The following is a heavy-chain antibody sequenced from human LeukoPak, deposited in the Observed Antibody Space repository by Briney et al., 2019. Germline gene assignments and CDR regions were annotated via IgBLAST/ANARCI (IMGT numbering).Heavy chain of an antibody. CDR1: GFTFDDYA. V-gene: IGHV3-9*01. Sequence: GRSLRLSCAASGFTFDDYAMNWVRQAPGKGLEWVSGISWNSGSIGYADSVKGRFTISRDNAKNSLYLQMNSLRAEDTALYYCAKAMGYEYSYGHRLDYWGQGTLVTVSS. CDR3: AKAMGYEYSYGHRLDY. D-gene: IGHD5-18*01. J-gene: IGHJ4*02. CDR2: ISWNSGSI.